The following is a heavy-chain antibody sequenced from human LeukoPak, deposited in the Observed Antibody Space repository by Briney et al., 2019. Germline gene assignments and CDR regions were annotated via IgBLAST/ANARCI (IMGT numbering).Heavy chain of an antibody. V-gene: IGHV1-69*05. D-gene: IGHD1-1*01. Sequence: SVKVSCKASGGTFSSYAISWVRQAPGQGLEWMGGITPIFGTANYAQKFQGRVTITTDESTSTAYMELSSLRSEDTAVYYCARRGTYYYNGLDVWGQGTTVTVSS. CDR2: ITPIFGTA. J-gene: IGHJ6*02. CDR3: ARRGTYYYNGLDV. CDR1: GGTFSSYA.